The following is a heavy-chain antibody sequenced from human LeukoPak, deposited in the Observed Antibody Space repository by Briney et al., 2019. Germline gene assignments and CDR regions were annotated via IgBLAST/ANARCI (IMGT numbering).Heavy chain of an antibody. CDR3: ARTFDY. J-gene: IGHJ4*02. CDR1: GGSISSSSWH. CDR2: IHYSGST. Sequence: SETLSLTCTVSGGSISSSSWHWGWIRQPPGKGLEWIGNIHYSGSTYYNSCLKSRVTVSVDTSNNQFSLKLTSVTAADTAVYYCARTFDYWGQGILVTVSS. V-gene: IGHV4-39*01.